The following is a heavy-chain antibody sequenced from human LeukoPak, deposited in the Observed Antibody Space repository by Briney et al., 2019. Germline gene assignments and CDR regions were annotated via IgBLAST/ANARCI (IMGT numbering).Heavy chain of an antibody. CDR2: ITPNGGST. Sequence: GGALRLSCSASGFTFSSFAMHWVRQVPGKGLECVSLITPNGGSTNYADSVKGRFTISRDDSKNTLYLQMNSLRPEDTAMYFCVKDLTGSWAFDVWGQGTMVTVSS. V-gene: IGHV3-64D*09. CDR1: GFTFSSFA. CDR3: VKDLTGSWAFDV. J-gene: IGHJ3*01. D-gene: IGHD7-27*01.